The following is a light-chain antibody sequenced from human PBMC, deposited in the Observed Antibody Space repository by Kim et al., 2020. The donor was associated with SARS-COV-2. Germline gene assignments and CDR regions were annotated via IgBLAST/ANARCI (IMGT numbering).Light chain of an antibody. V-gene: IGKV1-5*03. CDR2: QAS. CDR1: QTIDNW. CDR3: QQYDSYPWT. J-gene: IGKJ1*01. Sequence: SASVGDRVPITCRASQTIDNWLAWYSQTAGKAPKLLIYQASGLESGVPSRFSGSGSGTEFTLTISSLQPEDFATYYCQQYDSYPWTFGQGTKLEI.